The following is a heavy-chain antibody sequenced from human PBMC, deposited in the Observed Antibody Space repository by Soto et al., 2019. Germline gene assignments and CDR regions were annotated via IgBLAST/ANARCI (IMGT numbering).Heavy chain of an antibody. CDR3: ARDGSPHHSPSLRFLEWLYYYYYMDV. CDR1: GYTFTSYG. J-gene: IGHJ6*03. V-gene: IGHV1-18*01. Sequence: ASVKVSCKASGYTFTSYGISWVRQAPGQGLEWMGWISAYNGNTNYAQKLQGRVTMTTDTSTSTAYMELRSLRSDDTAVYYCARDGSPHHSPSLRFLEWLYYYYYMDVWGKGTTVTVSS. D-gene: IGHD3-3*01. CDR2: ISAYNGNT.